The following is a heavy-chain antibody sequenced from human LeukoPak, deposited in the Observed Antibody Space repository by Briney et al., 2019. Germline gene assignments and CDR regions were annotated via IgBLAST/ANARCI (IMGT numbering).Heavy chain of an antibody. D-gene: IGHD3-10*01. J-gene: IGHJ6*03. Sequence: GMSLRLSCAAFGFSFSSNGMHWVRQAPGKGLEWVAVIRFDGDNKYYGEAVKGRFTISRNNAENKLFLQMNNLRAEDTAVYFCARSVYGSGSYMDVWGQGTTVTVSS. CDR3: ARSVYGSGSYMDV. CDR1: GFSFSSNG. V-gene: IGHV3-33*08. CDR2: IRFDGDNK.